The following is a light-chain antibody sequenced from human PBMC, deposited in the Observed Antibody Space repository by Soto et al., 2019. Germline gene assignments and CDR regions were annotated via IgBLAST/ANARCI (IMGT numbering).Light chain of an antibody. Sequence: DIQMTQSPSSLSASVGDRVTITCRASQDISNYLNWYQQRPGKAPKLLIYDASNLERGVPSRFSGTRYGPNFTFAITSLQPVDVATYYCQQSDSLPITFGQGTRLEI. CDR2: DAS. V-gene: IGKV1-33*01. CDR3: QQSDSLPIT. CDR1: QDISNY. J-gene: IGKJ5*01.